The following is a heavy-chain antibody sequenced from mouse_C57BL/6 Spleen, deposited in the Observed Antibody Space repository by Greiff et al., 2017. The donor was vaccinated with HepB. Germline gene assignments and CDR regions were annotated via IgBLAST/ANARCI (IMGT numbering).Heavy chain of an antibody. J-gene: IGHJ3*01. D-gene: IGHD1-1*01. V-gene: IGHV14-3*01. CDR1: GFNIKNTY. CDR2: IDPANGNT. CDR3: ARDYYGSSYGAWFAY. Sequence: VHVKQSVAELVRPGASVKLSCTASGFNIKNTYMHWVKQRPEQGLEWIGRIDPANGNTKYAPKFQGKATITADTSSNTAYLQLSSLTSEDTAIYYCARDYYGSSYGAWFAYWGQGTLVTVSA.